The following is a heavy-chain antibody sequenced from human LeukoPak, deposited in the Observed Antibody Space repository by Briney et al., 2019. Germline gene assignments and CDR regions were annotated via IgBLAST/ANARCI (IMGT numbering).Heavy chain of an antibody. CDR1: GGSINTYY. CDR3: ARGEGDY. V-gene: IGHV4-59*01. Sequence: SETLSLTRTVSGGSINTYYWSWIRQPPGRGLEWIGYIYYSGSTNYNPSLKSRVTISVDTSKNQFSPKLSSVTAADTAVYYCARGEGDYWGQGTLVTVPS. CDR2: IYYSGST. D-gene: IGHD2-21*01. J-gene: IGHJ4*02.